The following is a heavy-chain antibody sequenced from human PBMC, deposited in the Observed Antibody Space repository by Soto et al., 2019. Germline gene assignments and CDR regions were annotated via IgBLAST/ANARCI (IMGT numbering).Heavy chain of an antibody. Sequence: AGGSLRLSCAASGFTFSSYGMHWVRQAPGKGLEWVAVISYDGSNKYYADSVKGRFTISRDNSKNTLYLQMNSLRAEDTAVYYCARGETMIVTRFDYWGQGTLVT. V-gene: IGHV3-30*03. J-gene: IGHJ4*02. D-gene: IGHD3-22*01. CDR2: ISYDGSNK. CDR1: GFTFSSYG. CDR3: ARGETMIVTRFDY.